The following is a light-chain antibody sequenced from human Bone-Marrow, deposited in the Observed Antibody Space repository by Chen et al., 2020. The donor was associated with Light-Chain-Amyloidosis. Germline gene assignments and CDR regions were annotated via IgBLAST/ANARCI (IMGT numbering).Light chain of an antibody. CDR3: QQYGTSPLT. J-gene: IGKJ4*01. CDR2: GSS. Sequence: EIVLTQSPGTLSLSPGEGANLSCRASQTISSNYLTWYQQKVGQAPRLLIYGSSSRATGIPDRFTSSGSGTDFTLTINRLEPEDCAMWYCQQYGTSPLTFGGGTKVEIK. CDR1: QTISSNY. V-gene: IGKV3-20*01.